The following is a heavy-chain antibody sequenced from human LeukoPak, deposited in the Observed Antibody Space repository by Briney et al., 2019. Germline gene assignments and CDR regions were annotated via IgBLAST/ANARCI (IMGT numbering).Heavy chain of an antibody. V-gene: IGHV4-34*01. D-gene: IGHD2-2*01. Sequence: SETLSLTCAVYGGSFSGYYWGWIRQPPGKGLEWIGEINHGGSTNYNPSLKSRVTISVDTSKNQFSLKLSSVTAADTAVYYCARQASYQLLLGPTLDYWGQGTLVTVSS. CDR1: GGSFSGYY. J-gene: IGHJ4*02. CDR2: INHGGST. CDR3: ARQASYQLLLGPTLDY.